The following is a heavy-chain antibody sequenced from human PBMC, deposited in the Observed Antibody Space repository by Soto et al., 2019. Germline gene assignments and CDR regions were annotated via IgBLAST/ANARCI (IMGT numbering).Heavy chain of an antibody. V-gene: IGHV5-51*01. D-gene: IGHD3-10*01. J-gene: IGHJ6*02. Sequence: GESLKISCKGSGYSFTSYWIGLVRQIPWKGLEWMGIIYPGDSDTRYSPSFQGQVTISADKSISTAYLQWSSLKASDTAMYYCARQGPSGGSGSYYHYYYCGMEVWGQGTTLTVSS. CDR1: GYSFTSYW. CDR3: ARQGPSGGSGSYYHYYYCGMEV. CDR2: IYPGDSDT.